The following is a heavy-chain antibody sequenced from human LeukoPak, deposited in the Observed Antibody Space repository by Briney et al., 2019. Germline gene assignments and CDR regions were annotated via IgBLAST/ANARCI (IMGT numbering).Heavy chain of an antibody. J-gene: IGHJ4*02. CDR1: GGSISSSNYY. CDR3: ARRGCSSTSCYGGTNLPFDY. V-gene: IGHV4-39*01. Sequence: PSETLSLTCTVSGGSISSSNYYWGWIRQPPGKGLEWLGSIYYSGSTYYNPSLKSRVTISVDTSKNQFPLKLTSVAAADTAVYYCARRGCSSTSCYGGTNLPFDYWGQGTLLTVSS. CDR2: IYYSGST. D-gene: IGHD2-2*01.